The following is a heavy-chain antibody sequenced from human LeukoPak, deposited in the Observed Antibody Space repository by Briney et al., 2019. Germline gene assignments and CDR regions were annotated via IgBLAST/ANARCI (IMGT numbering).Heavy chain of an antibody. V-gene: IGHV3-9*01. D-gene: IGHD6-13*01. J-gene: IGHJ3*01. CDR3: TKGLAAAGRHDSFNV. Sequence: GGSLRLSCVASGFNFDGYAMHWVRQVPGKGLEWVSNISWNSDNIGYADSVKGRFTISRDNAKNSLYLQMNSLRAEDTALYYCTKGLAAAGRHDSFNVWGQGTMVTVSS. CDR2: ISWNSDNI. CDR1: GFNFDGYA.